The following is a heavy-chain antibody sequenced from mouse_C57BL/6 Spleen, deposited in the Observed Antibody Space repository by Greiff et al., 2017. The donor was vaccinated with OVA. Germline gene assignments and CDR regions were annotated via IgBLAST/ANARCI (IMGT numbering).Heavy chain of an antibody. D-gene: IGHD2-4*01. J-gene: IGHJ4*01. CDR3: AREASPYDYDGDYYAMDY. CDR2: ISSGGSYT. CDR1: GFTFSSYG. V-gene: IGHV5-6*01. Sequence: EVQGVESGGDLVKPGGSLKLSCAASGFTFSSYGMSWVRQTPDKRLEWVATISSGGSYTYYPDSVKGRFTISRDNAKNTLYLQMSSLKSEDTAMYYCAREASPYDYDGDYYAMDYWGQGTSVTVSS.